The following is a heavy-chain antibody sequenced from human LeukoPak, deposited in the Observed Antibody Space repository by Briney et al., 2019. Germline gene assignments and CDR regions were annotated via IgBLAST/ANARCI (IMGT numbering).Heavy chain of an antibody. Sequence: GGSLRLSCAASGFTFSSYAMHWVRQAPGKGLEWVAVISYDGRKEYYADSVKGRFTISRDNSKNTVYLKMNSLRAEDTAVYYCARDSPISTDRWFDPWGQGTLVTVSS. CDR3: ARDSPISTDRWFDP. CDR1: GFTFSSYA. V-gene: IGHV3-30*04. J-gene: IGHJ5*02. D-gene: IGHD2-2*02. CDR2: ISYDGRKE.